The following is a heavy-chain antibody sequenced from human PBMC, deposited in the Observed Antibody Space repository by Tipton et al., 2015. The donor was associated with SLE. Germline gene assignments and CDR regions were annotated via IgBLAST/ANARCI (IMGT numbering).Heavy chain of an antibody. CDR2: IIPMYITA. J-gene: IGHJ4*02. Sequence: QSGPEVKKPGSSVKVSCKVSGGTFKNYAISWVRQAPGQGLEWMGGIIPMYITANYPQKFQGRVTITADESTSTVYMELTSLRSEDTALYFCARVTPVANSLGYWGQGTLVTVSS. CDR3: ARVTPVANSLGY. D-gene: IGHD4-23*01. V-gene: IGHV1-69*01. CDR1: GGTFKNYA.